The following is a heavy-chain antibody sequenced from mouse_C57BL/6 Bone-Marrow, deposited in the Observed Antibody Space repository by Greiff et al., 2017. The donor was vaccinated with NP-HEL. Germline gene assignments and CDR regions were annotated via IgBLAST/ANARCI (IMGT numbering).Heavy chain of an antibody. D-gene: IGHD4-1*01. CDR2: ISDGGSYT. V-gene: IGHV5-4*01. CDR1: GFTFSSYG. J-gene: IGHJ3*01. Sequence: EVKLMESGGDLVKPGGSLKLSCAASGFTFSSYGMSWVRQTPDKRLEWVATISDGGSYTYYPDNVKGRFTISRDNAKNNLYLQMSHLKSEDTAMYYCARENFTGTWAYWGQGTLVTVSA. CDR3: ARENFTGTWAY.